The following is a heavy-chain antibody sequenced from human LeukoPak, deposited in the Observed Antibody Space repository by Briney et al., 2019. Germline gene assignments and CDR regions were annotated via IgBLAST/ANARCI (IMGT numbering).Heavy chain of an antibody. Sequence: SETLSLTCTVSGGSISSYYWSWIRQPPGKGLEWIGYIYYSGSTNYNPSLKSRVTISVDTSKNQFSLKLSSVTAADTAVYYCATSTYHDSSGYYYFDYWGQGTLVTVSS. CDR1: GGSISSYY. CDR2: IYYSGST. J-gene: IGHJ4*02. CDR3: ATSTYHDSSGYYYFDY. V-gene: IGHV4-59*01. D-gene: IGHD3-22*01.